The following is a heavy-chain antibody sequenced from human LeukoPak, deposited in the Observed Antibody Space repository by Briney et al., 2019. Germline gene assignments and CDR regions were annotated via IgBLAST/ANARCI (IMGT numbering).Heavy chain of an antibody. CDR3: AGGYCSSTSCYRIREDAFDI. Sequence: SVKVSCKASGGTFSSYAISWVRQAPGQGLEWMGGIIPIFGTANYAQKFQGRVAITADESTSTAYMELSSLRSEDTAVYYCAGGYCSSTSCYRIREDAFDIWGQGTMVTVSS. J-gene: IGHJ3*02. D-gene: IGHD2-2*01. CDR1: GGTFSSYA. V-gene: IGHV1-69*13. CDR2: IIPIFGTA.